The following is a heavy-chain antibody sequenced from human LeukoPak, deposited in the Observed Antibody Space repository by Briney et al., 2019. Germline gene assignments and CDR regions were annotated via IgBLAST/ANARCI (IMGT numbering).Heavy chain of an antibody. CDR2: ISSSGNTI. Sequence: GGSLRLSCAASGFTFTDYYMSWIRQAPGKGLEWVSYISSSGNTIYYADSVKGRFTISRDNAKSSLYLRMNSLRAEDTAVYYCARRTSGTYIVATYWGQGTLVTVSS. CDR1: GFTFTDYY. CDR3: ARRTSGTYIVATY. D-gene: IGHD5-12*01. J-gene: IGHJ4*02. V-gene: IGHV3-11*04.